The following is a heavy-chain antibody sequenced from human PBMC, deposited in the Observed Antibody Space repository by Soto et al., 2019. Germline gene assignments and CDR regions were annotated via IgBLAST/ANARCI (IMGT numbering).Heavy chain of an antibody. CDR2: IDYSAST. CDR1: GGSISSGGYY. J-gene: IGHJ3*02. D-gene: IGHD3-10*01. CDR3: ARGPTYYYGSGSLCFDI. V-gene: IGHV4-31*03. Sequence: QVQLQESGPGLVKPSQTLSLTCTVSGGSISSGGYYWSWIRQHPGKGLEWIGYIDYSASTYYDPPLNGRVTISVATSKNQFSLKLGSVTAADTGVYYCARGPTYYYGSGSLCFDIWGQGTMVTVSS.